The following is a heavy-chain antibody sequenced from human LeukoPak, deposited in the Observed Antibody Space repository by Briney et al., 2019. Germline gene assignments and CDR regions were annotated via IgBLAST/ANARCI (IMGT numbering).Heavy chain of an antibody. D-gene: IGHD3-3*01. V-gene: IGHV3-48*04. J-gene: IGHJ4*02. Sequence: GGSLRLSCAASGFTFSSYGMHWVRQAPGKGLEWVSYISSSGSTIYYADSVKGRFTISRDNAKNSLYLQMNSLRAEDTAVYYCARSGITIFGVAVYYFDYWGQGTLVTVSS. CDR1: GFTFSSYG. CDR3: ARSGITIFGVAVYYFDY. CDR2: ISSSGSTI.